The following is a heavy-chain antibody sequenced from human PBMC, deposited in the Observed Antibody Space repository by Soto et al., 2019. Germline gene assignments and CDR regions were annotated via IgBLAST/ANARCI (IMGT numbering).Heavy chain of an antibody. CDR3: ARGTVVDTVPFDY. J-gene: IGHJ4*02. D-gene: IGHD2-8*02. CDR2: IYHSGST. V-gene: IGHV4-38-2*01. CDR1: TYSINSGYY. Sequence: PSETLSLTCAVSTYSINSGYYWGWIRQPPGKGLEWIGSIYHSGSTYYNPSLKSRVTISLDTSKNQFSLKLSSVNAADTAMYYCARGTVVDTVPFDYWGQGALVTVSS.